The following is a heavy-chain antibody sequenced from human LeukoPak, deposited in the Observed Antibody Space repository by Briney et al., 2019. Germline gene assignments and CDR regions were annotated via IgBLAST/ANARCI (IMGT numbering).Heavy chain of an antibody. J-gene: IGHJ4*02. CDR2: ISSNGGST. CDR1: GFTFSSYA. CDR3: ARSGYSYGAYYFDY. Sequence: GGSLRLSCAASGFTFSSYAMHWVRQAPGKGLEYVSAISSNGGSTYYANSVKGRFTISRDNSKNTLYLQMGSLRAEDMAVYYCARSGYSYGAYYFDYWGQGTLVTVSS. V-gene: IGHV3-64*01. D-gene: IGHD5-18*01.